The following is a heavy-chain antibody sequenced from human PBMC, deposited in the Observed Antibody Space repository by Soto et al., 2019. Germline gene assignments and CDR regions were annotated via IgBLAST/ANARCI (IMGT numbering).Heavy chain of an antibody. CDR1: GFTFSSYG. D-gene: IGHD1-26*01. Sequence: QVQLVESGGGVVQPGRSLRLSCAASGFTFSSYGMHWVRQAPGKGLEWVAVIWYDGSNKYYADSVKGRFTISRDNSKNTLYLQMNSLRAEDTAVYYCARDPHSSGSYFYYYYGMDVWGQGTTVTVSS. CDR3: ARDPHSSGSYFYYYYGMDV. V-gene: IGHV3-33*01. J-gene: IGHJ6*02. CDR2: IWYDGSNK.